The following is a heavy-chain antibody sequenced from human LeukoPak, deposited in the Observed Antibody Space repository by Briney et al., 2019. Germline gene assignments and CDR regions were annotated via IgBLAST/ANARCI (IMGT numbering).Heavy chain of an antibody. J-gene: IGHJ4*02. V-gene: IGHV3-30-3*01. CDR1: GFTFSSYA. CDR3: AKVVVVLEPSFDY. D-gene: IGHD2-15*01. Sequence: GGSLRLSCAASGFTFSSYAMHWVRQAPGKGLEWVAVISYDGSNKYYADSVKGRFTISRDNSKNTLYLQMNSLRAEDTAVYYCAKVVVVLEPSFDYWGQGTLVTVSS. CDR2: ISYDGSNK.